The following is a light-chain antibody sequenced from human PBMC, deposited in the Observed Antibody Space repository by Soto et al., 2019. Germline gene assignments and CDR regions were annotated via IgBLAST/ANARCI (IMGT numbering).Light chain of an antibody. J-gene: IGLJ1*01. CDR3: SSYTSSNSYV. CDR1: SSDVGGYKY. CDR2: DVS. V-gene: IGLV2-14*03. Sequence: QSALTQPASVSGSPGQSIAISCTGSSSDVGGYKYVSWYQQHPGKDPKLMIYDVSNRPSGVSDLFSGSKSGNTASLSISGLQSEDEAGYYCSSYTSSNSYVFGTGTNLTVL.